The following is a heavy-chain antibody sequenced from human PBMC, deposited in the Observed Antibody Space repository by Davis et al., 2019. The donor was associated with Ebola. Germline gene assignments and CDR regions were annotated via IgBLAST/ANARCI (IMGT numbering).Heavy chain of an antibody. D-gene: IGHD3-9*01. J-gene: IGHJ4*02. CDR2: ISGFNTNT. Sequence: ASVKVSCKSSGYTFTSYGLVWVRQAPGLGLEWIGWISGFNTNTNFAQKFQGRVTVSKDTSTNTAYMDLRSLTSDDTAIYYCARAPKYDVLTGTSSYYFDYWGQGTLVTVSS. CDR1: GYTFTSYG. CDR3: ARAPKYDVLTGTSSYYFDY. V-gene: IGHV1-18*04.